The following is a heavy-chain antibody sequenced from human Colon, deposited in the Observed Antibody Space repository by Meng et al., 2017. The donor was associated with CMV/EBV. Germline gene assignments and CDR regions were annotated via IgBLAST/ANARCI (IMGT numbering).Heavy chain of an antibody. V-gene: IGHV1-2*02. CDR2: MNSDAGNT. J-gene: IGHJ3*01. Sequence: ASVKVSCKASGYAFIDYYIHWVRQAPGQRLEWMGWMNSDAGNTVYAPQFRGRVAMTRDTSINTAYMELSSLKSDDTAVYYCARDVGYTVGDADGFDLWGQGTMVTVSS. D-gene: IGHD1-26*01. CDR1: GYAFIDYY. CDR3: ARDVGYTVGDADGFDL.